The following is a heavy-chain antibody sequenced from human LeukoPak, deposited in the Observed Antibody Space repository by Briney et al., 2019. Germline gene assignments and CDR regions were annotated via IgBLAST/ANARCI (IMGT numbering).Heavy chain of an antibody. CDR2: ISATGGST. V-gene: IGHV3-23*01. CDR3: AKVKWDLLPFDY. CDR1: GGSISSSN. Sequence: SSGTLSLTCAVSGGSISSSNWWNWVRQAPGKGLEWVSGISATGGSTFYADSVQGRFTISRDNSKNMVYLDVTSLRAEDTAIYYCAKVKWDLLPFDYWGQGALVTVSS. J-gene: IGHJ4*02. D-gene: IGHD1-26*01.